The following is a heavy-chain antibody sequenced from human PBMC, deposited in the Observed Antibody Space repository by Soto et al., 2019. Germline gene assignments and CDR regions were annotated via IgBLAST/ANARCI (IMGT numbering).Heavy chain of an antibody. D-gene: IGHD2-21*02. CDR2: IHHSGSI. CDR3: AREDDGGDRLEV. CDR1: GDSISSDYYH. V-gene: IGHV4-30-4*08. J-gene: IGHJ6*02. Sequence: SETLSLTCTVSGDSISSDYYHWTWIRQSPGKGLEWIGYIHHSGSILYNPSLKSRVTISVDTSKNQFSLHLTSVTAADTAVYFCAREDDGGDRLEVWGQGTTVTVAS.